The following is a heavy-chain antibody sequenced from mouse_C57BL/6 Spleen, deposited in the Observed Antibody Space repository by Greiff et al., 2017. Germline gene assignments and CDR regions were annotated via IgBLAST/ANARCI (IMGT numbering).Heavy chain of an antibody. CDR1: GYAFSSSW. V-gene: IGHV1-82*01. CDR3: ARSLAYDAQFAY. CDR2: IYPGDGDT. Sequence: QVQLQQSGPELVKPGASVKISCKASGYAFSSSWMNWVKQRPGKGLEWIGRIYPGDGDTNYNGKFKGKATLTADKSSSTAYMQLSSLTSEDAAVYFCARSLAYDAQFAYGGQGTLVTVSA. D-gene: IGHD2-3*01. J-gene: IGHJ3*01.